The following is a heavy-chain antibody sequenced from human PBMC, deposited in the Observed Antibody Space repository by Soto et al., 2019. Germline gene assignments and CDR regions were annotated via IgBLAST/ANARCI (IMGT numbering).Heavy chain of an antibody. CDR3: PSPYGGNFYY. CDR2: IYYSGST. CDR1: GVSINNYY. V-gene: IGHV4-59*01. J-gene: IGHJ4*02. Sequence: SETLSLTCTVSGVSINNYYWCWIRQPPGKGLEWIGYIYYSGSTNYNPSLKSRVTISVDTSKNQFSLKLSSVTAADTAVYYCPSPYGGNFYYWGQGTLVTVSS. D-gene: IGHD3-16*01.